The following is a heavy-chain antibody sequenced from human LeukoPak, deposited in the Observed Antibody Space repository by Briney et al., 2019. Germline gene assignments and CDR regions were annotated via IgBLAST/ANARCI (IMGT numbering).Heavy chain of an antibody. J-gene: IGHJ4*02. V-gene: IGHV3-66*01. CDR3: ADFGSGGYCFDY. Sequence: PGGSLRLSCAASGIIVSNNYMSWVRQAPGRGLEWVSVIYSGGSTYYAGSVKGRFTISRDNSKNTLYLQMDSLRAEDTAIYYCADFGSGGYCFDYWGQGTLVTVSS. CDR1: GIIVSNNY. D-gene: IGHD3-10*01. CDR2: IYSGGST.